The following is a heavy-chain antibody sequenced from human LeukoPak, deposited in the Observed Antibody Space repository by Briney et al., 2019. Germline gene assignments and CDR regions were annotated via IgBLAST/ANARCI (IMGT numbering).Heavy chain of an antibody. Sequence: PSETLSLTCTVSGGSISSYYWSWIRQPPGKGLEWIGYIYYSGSTNYNPSLKSRVTISVDTSKNQFSLKLSSVTAADTAVYYCARDIRGIAAVGTGDYWGQGTLVTVSS. CDR1: GGSISSYY. J-gene: IGHJ4*02. CDR2: IYYSGST. D-gene: IGHD6-13*01. CDR3: ARDIRGIAAVGTGDY. V-gene: IGHV4-59*12.